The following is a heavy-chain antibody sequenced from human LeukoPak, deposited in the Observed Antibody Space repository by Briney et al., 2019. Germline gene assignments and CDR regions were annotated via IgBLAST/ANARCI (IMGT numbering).Heavy chain of an antibody. D-gene: IGHD2-2*01. CDR2: NTDGSST. CDR3: ASRACSSTSCYYY. V-gene: IGHV3-74*01. J-gene: IGHJ4*02. Sequence: NTDGSSTDYADSVKGRFTISRDNAKNKVNLQMYSLRAEDTAVYYCASRACSSTSCYYYWGQGTLVTVSS.